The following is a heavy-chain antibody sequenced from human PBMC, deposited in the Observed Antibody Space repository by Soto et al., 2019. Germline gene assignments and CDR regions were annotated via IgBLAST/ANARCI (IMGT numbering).Heavy chain of an antibody. Sequence: TSETLSLTCAVYGGSFSGYYWSWIRQPPGKGLEWIGEINHSGSTNYNPSLKSRVTISVDTSKNQFSLKLSSVTAADTAVYYCARDQAISPPWSVGATETYFDYWGQGTLVTVSS. V-gene: IGHV4-34*01. J-gene: IGHJ4*02. CDR2: INHSGST. D-gene: IGHD1-26*01. CDR3: ARDQAISPPWSVGATETYFDY. CDR1: GGSFSGYY.